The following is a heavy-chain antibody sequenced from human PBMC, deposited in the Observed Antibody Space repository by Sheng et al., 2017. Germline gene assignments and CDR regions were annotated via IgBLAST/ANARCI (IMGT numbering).Heavy chain of an antibody. CDR3: ARGLWSGYKTGVEY. V-gene: IGHV1-69*02. CDR1: GGTFSSYT. J-gene: IGHJ4*02. Sequence: QVQLVQSGAEVKKPGSSVKVSCKASGGTFSSYTISWVRQAPGQGLEWMGRIIPILGIANYAQKFQGRVTITADKSTSTAYMELSSLRSEDTAVYYCARGLWSGYKTGVEYWGQGTLVTVSS. D-gene: IGHD3-3*01. CDR2: IIPILGIA.